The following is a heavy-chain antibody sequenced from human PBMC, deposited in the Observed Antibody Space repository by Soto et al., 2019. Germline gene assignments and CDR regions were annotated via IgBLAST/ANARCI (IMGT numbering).Heavy chain of an antibody. CDR1: GGSISSYY. D-gene: IGHD1-26*01. V-gene: IGHV4-59*08. Sequence: QVQLQESGPGLVKPSETLSLTCTVSGGSISSYYWSWIRQPPGKGLEWIGYIYYSGSTNYNPSLKSRVTISVDTSKNQFFLKLSSVTAADTAVYSCASGSKGDFDYWGQGTLVTVSS. CDR3: ASGSKGDFDY. CDR2: IYYSGST. J-gene: IGHJ4*02.